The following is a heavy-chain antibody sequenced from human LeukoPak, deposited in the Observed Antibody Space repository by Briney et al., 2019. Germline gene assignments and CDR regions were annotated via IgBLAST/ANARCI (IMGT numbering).Heavy chain of an antibody. V-gene: IGHV3-21*01. D-gene: IGHD2-2*01. CDR1: GFTFSSYS. CDR2: ISSSSSYI. J-gene: IGHJ4*02. Sequence: GGSLRLSCAASGFTFSSYSMNWVRQAPGKGLEWVSSISSSSSYIYYADSVKGRFTISRDNAKNSLYPQMNSLRAEDTAVYYCARAPIGQLDYWGQGTLVTVSS. CDR3: ARAPIGQLDY.